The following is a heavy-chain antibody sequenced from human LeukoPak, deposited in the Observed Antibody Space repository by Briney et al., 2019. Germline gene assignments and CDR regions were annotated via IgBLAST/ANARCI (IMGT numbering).Heavy chain of an antibody. V-gene: IGHV3-21*01. CDR1: GFTFSSYS. CDR3: ARADVVTSYYYGMDV. D-gene: IGHD2-2*01. J-gene: IGHJ6*02. Sequence: PGGSLRLSCAASGFTFSSYSMNWVRQAPGKGLEWVSSIISSGTYIYYADSVKGRFTISRDNAKNSVFLQMNSLRAEDTAVYYCARADVVTSYYYGMDVWGQGTTVTVSS. CDR2: IISSGTYI.